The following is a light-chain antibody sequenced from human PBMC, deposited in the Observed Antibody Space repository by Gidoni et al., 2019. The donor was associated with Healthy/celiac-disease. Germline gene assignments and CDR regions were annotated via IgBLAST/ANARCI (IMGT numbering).Light chain of an antibody. CDR2: DDS. Sequence: SYVLPQPPSVSVAPGKTARITCGGNNSGSKRVYWDQQKPGQAPVLVVYDDSDRPSGIPERFSGSNSGNTATLTISRVEAGDEADYYCQVWDSSSDHVVFGGGTKLTVL. CDR1: NSGSKR. CDR3: QVWDSSSDHVV. V-gene: IGLV3-21*03. J-gene: IGLJ2*01.